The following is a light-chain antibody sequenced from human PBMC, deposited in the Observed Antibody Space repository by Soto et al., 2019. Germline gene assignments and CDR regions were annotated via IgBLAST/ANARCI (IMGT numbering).Light chain of an antibody. V-gene: IGKV3-20*01. J-gene: IGKJ1*01. CDR1: QSVSSNY. CDR3: QQYGGSPPT. CDR2: GAS. Sequence: EIVLTQSPGTLSSSPGERATLSCRASQSVSSNYLALYQRKPGQAPRLLIYGASNRATDIPYRFIGSGSGTDFSLTITRLEPDDFAMYYCQQYGGSPPTFGQGTKVEIK.